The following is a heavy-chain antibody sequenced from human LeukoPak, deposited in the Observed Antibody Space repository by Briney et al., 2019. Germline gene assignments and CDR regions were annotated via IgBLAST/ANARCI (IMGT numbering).Heavy chain of an antibody. J-gene: IGHJ4*02. CDR3: ASGQGDVVVPAAS. CDR1: GGTFTSYA. D-gene: IGHD2-2*01. Sequence: GASLKVSCKASGGTFTSYAICWVRQAPGQGLEWMGGIIPIFGTANYAQKFQGRVTTTADKSTSTAYMELSSLRSEDTAVYYCASGQGDVVVPAASWGQGTLVTVSS. V-gene: IGHV1-69*06. CDR2: IIPIFGTA.